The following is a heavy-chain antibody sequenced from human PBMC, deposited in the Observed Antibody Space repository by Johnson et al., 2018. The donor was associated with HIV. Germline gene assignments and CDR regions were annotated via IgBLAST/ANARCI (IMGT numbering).Heavy chain of an antibody. V-gene: IGHV3-23*04. CDR1: GFTFSSYA. CDR2: IRGSGGST. J-gene: IGHJ3*02. D-gene: IGHD6-13*01. CDR3: ARDWEQQQPGAFDS. Sequence: MQLVESGGGLIQPGGSLRLSCAASGFTFSSYAMSWVRQAPGKGLEWVSAIRGSGGSTYYADSVKGRFTISRNSSKNTLFLQMGSLRAEDTAVYYCARDWEQQQPGAFDSWCQGTMVTGSS.